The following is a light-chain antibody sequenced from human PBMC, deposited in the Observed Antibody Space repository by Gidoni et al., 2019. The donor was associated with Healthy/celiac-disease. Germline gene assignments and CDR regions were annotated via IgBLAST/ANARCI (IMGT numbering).Light chain of an antibody. CDR1: QSVSSY. Sequence: IVLTPSPATLALSPGERATLSCRASQSVSSYLAWYQQKPGQAPRLLIYDASNRATGIPARFSGSGSGTEFTLTISSLEPEDFAVYYCQQRSNWPLTSGGGTKVEIK. CDR2: DAS. V-gene: IGKV3-11*01. CDR3: QQRSNWPLT. J-gene: IGKJ4*01.